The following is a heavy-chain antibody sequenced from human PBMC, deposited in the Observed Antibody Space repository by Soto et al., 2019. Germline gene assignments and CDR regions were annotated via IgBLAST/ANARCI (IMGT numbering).Heavy chain of an antibody. CDR1: GFTFSSYA. J-gene: IGHJ4*02. D-gene: IGHD3-22*01. Sequence: GGSLRLSCAASGFTFSSYAMSWVRQAPGKGLEWVSAISGSGGSTYYADSVKGRFTISRDNSKNTLYLQMNSLRAEDTAVYYCAKDRGYYDSSGLTSYKDYWGQGTLVPVSS. V-gene: IGHV3-23*01. CDR3: AKDRGYYDSSGLTSYKDY. CDR2: ISGSGGST.